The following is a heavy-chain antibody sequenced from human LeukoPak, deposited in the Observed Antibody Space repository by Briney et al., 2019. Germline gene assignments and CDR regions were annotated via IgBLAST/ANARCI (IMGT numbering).Heavy chain of an antibody. CDR1: GGSISSSNYY. CDR3: ARGPYSYDSSGAFDI. V-gene: IGHV4-39*07. D-gene: IGHD3-22*01. Sequence: SETLSLTCTVSGGSISSSNYYWGWIRQPPGKGLEWIGNIDYNEITYYNPSLKSRVTISVDTSKTQLSLKLSSVTAADTAVYFCARGPYSYDSSGAFDIWGQGTMVTVSS. CDR2: IDYNEIT. J-gene: IGHJ3*02.